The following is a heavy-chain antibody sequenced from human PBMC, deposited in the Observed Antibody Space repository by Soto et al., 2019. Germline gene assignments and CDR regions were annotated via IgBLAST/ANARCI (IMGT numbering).Heavy chain of an antibody. V-gene: IGHV3-73*01. Sequence: EVQLVESGGGLVQPGGSLKLSCAASGFTFSGSAMHWVRQASGKGLEWVGRIRSKANIYATAYAASVKGRFTISRDDSKNTAYLQMNSLKTEDTAVYYCTRTGADIVATAYMDVWGKGTTVTVSS. D-gene: IGHD5-12*01. CDR3: TRTGADIVATAYMDV. CDR1: GFTFSGSA. J-gene: IGHJ6*03. CDR2: IRSKANIYAT.